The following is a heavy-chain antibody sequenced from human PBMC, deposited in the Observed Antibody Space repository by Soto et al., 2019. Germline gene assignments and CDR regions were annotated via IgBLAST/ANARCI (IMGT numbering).Heavy chain of an antibody. J-gene: IGHJ4*02. CDR3: ARLDYSGYGPQFDY. Sequence: SETLSLTCTVSGGSISSYYWSWIRQPPGKGLEWIGYIYYSGSTNYNPSLKSRVTIPVDTSKNQFSLKLSSVTAADTAVYYCARLDYSGYGPQFDYWGQGTLVTVSS. CDR1: GGSISSYY. D-gene: IGHD5-12*01. CDR2: IYYSGST. V-gene: IGHV4-59*01.